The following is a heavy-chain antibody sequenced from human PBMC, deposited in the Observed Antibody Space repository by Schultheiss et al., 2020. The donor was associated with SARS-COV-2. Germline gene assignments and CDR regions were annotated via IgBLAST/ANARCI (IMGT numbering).Heavy chain of an antibody. CDR1: GGSFSGYY. Sequence: SQTLSLTCAVYGGSFSGYYWSWIRQPPGKGLEWIGYIYYSGSTNYNPSLKSRVTISVDTSKNQFSLKLSSVTAADTAVYYCAQYSSSWDWFDPWGQGTLVTVSS. J-gene: IGHJ5*02. V-gene: IGHV4-59*12. D-gene: IGHD6-6*01. CDR2: IYYSGST. CDR3: AQYSSSWDWFDP.